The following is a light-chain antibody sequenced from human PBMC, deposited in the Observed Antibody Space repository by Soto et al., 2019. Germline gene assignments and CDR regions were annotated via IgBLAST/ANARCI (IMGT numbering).Light chain of an antibody. Sequence: EIVLTQSPATLSLSPGEIATLSCRASQSVSSYLAWYQQKPGQAPRLLIYDASNRATGIPARFSGSGSGTDFTLTISSLEPEDCAVYYCQQRSNWWTFGQGTKVEIK. V-gene: IGKV3-11*01. CDR1: QSVSSY. J-gene: IGKJ1*01. CDR3: QQRSNWWT. CDR2: DAS.